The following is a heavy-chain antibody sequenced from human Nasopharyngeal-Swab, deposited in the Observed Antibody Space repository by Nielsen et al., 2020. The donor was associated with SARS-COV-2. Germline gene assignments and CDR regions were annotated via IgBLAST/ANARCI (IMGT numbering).Heavy chain of an antibody. J-gene: IGHJ4*02. V-gene: IGHV4-31*02. D-gene: IGHD6-6*01. CDR2: IYYSGST. CDR3: ARGGAARPGFDY. Sequence: WIRQPPGKGLEWVGYIYYSGSTYYNPSLKSRVTISVDTSKNQFFLKLSSVTAADSAVYYCARGGAARPGFDYWGQGTLVTVSS.